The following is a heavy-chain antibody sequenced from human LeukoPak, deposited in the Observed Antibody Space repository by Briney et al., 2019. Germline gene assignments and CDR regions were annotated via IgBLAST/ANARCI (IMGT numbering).Heavy chain of an antibody. CDR1: GFTFSSYG. CDR3: AKGGGVVAAKPGGYFQH. CDR2: ISYDGSNK. V-gene: IGHV3-30*18. J-gene: IGHJ1*01. D-gene: IGHD2-15*01. Sequence: GRSPRLSCAASGFTFSSYGMHWVRQAPGKGLEWVAVISYDGSNKYYADSVKGRFTISRDNSKNTLYLQMNSLRAEDTAVYYCAKGGGVVAAKPGGYFQHWGQGTLATVSS.